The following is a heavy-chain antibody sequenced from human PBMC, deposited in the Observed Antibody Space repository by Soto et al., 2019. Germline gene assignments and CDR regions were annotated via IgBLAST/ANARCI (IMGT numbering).Heavy chain of an antibody. D-gene: IGHD2-2*01. CDR3: ARDQNTIDAEDEALDI. V-gene: IGHV4-59*11. Sequence: QVQLQESGPGLVKPSETLSLTCTVSGGSISDHYWSWIRQPPGKGLEWIGYIDHSGSTSYNPSLKSRVTISVDTPNNQFSLRLSAVTAADTAVYYCARDQNTIDAEDEALDIWGQGTKVTVSA. J-gene: IGHJ3*02. CDR2: IDHSGST. CDR1: GGSISDHY.